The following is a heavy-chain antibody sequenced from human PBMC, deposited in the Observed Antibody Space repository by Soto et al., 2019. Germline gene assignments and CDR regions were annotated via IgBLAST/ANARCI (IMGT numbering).Heavy chain of an antibody. V-gene: IGHV4-59*01. CDR3: ARFPFGDYYYGMDV. J-gene: IGHJ6*02. Sequence: PSETLSLTCTVSGGSISSYYWSWIRQPPGKGLEWIGYIYYSESTNYNPSLKSRVTISVDTSKNQFSLKLSSVTAADTAVYYCARFPFGDYYYGMDVWGQGTTVTVSS. CDR2: IYYSEST. D-gene: IGHD3-10*01. CDR1: GGSISSYY.